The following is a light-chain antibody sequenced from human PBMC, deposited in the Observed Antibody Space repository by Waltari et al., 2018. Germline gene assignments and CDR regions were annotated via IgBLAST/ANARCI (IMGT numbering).Light chain of an antibody. J-gene: IGKJ1*01. CDR3: QHYVRLPAT. CDR2: GAS. V-gene: IGKV3-20*01. Sequence: ELLLTQSPGTLSLSPGERATLSCRASQSVTRALAWYQQKPGQAPRLLIYGASNRATGIPDRFSGSGSGTDFSLTISRLEPEDFAVYYCQHYVRLPATFGQGTKVEIK. CDR1: QSVTRA.